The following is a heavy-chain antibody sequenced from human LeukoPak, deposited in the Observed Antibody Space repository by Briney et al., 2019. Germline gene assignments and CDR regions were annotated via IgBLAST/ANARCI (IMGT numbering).Heavy chain of an antibody. J-gene: IGHJ1*01. CDR3: ARIRCGHSGSVCYNH. V-gene: IGHV4-34*01. CDR2: ISHTEGT. D-gene: IGHD3-9*01. CDR1: GVSINDYY. Sequence: SETLSLTCGVFGVSINDYYWSWIRQSPGKGLGGIGEISHTEGTRYNPSLESRVTMSVGTSENQLSLKLIFVTAADTAVYYCARIRCGHSGSVCYNHWGLGTLVTVSS.